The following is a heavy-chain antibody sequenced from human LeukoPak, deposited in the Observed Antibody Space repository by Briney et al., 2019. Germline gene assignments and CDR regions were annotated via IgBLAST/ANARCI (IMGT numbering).Heavy chain of an antibody. Sequence: GGSLRLSCAASGFTVSSNYMSWVRQAPGKGLEWVSVIYSGGSTYYADSVKGRFTISRDNSKNTLYLQMNSLRAEDTAVYYCARVSGGVKATYYYGMDVWGQGTTVTVSS. CDR1: GFTVSSNY. CDR2: IYSGGST. D-gene: IGHD1-14*01. J-gene: IGHJ6*02. V-gene: IGHV3-53*05. CDR3: ARVSGGVKATYYYGMDV.